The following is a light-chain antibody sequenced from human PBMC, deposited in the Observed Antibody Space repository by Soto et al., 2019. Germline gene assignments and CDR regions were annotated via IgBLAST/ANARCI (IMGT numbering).Light chain of an antibody. Sequence: QSALTQPASVSGSPGQSITISCTGTSSDGGGYNYVSWYQQHPGKAPKLLIYDVSNRPSGVSNRFSGSKSGNTASLTISGLQAEYEADYSCSSYTSSSTLLYVFGTGTKLTVL. CDR1: SSDGGGYNY. CDR3: SSYTSSSTLLYV. CDR2: DVS. V-gene: IGLV2-14*01. J-gene: IGLJ1*01.